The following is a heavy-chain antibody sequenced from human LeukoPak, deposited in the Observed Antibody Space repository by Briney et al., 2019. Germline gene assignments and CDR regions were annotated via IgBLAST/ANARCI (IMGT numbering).Heavy chain of an antibody. Sequence: SDTLSLTCTVSGDSISGYSWSWIRQSPEKGLEWIGLIQTSGTTKYNPSLKGRVSISVDTSKTQVSLKVRSVTAADTAVYYCARRVTSKAVRPNIYQFMDVWGKGTTVTVSS. J-gene: IGHJ6*03. CDR2: IQTSGTT. V-gene: IGHV4-4*09. CDR1: GDSISGYS. D-gene: IGHD6-19*01. CDR3: ARRVTSKAVRPNIYQFMDV.